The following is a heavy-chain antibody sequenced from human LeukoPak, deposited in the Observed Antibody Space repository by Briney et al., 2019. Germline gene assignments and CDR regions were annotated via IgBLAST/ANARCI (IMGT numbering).Heavy chain of an antibody. Sequence: GGSLRLSCAVSGLTFSSYSFNWVRQAPGKGLEWVSSITPTSSYIYYADSVKGRFTISRDNAKNSMYLQMNSLRAEDTAVYYCARLRRNNDNSGYYYYYDYWGQGTLVTVSS. CDR3: ARLRRNNDNSGYYYYYDY. CDR2: ITPTSSYI. V-gene: IGHV3-21*01. D-gene: IGHD3-22*01. J-gene: IGHJ4*02. CDR1: GLTFSSYS.